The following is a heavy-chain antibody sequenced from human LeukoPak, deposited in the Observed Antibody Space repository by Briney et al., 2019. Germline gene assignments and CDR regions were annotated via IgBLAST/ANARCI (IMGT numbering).Heavy chain of an antibody. J-gene: IGHJ4*02. D-gene: IGHD3-10*01. V-gene: IGHV4-39*07. CDR2: IDQSGTT. CDR1: GGSISSSSYY. CDR3: ARVPHYYFGYGYFDT. Sequence: KPSETLSLTCTVSGGSISSSSYYWGWIRQPPGKGLEWIGEIDQSGTTNYNPSLKSRVTISIDTSKKQFSLTLTSMTAADTAVYYCARVPHYYFGYGYFDTWGQGTRVTVSS.